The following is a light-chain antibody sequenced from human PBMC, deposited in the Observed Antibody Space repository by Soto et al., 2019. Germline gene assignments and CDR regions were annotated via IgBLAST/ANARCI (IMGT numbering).Light chain of an antibody. CDR2: DAS. V-gene: IGKV3-20*01. J-gene: IGKJ2*01. CDR1: QTISHNY. Sequence: EIVWTQSPGILSLSPGERATLSCRASQTISHNYLAWYQHKPGQAPRLLIYDASTRATAIPDRFSGSGSGTDFSLTISSLEPADFAVYYCQQYGDPPYAFGQGTKLEVK. CDR3: QQYGDPPYA.